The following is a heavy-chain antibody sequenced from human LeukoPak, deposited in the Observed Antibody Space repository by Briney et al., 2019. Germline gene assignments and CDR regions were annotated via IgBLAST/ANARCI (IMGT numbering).Heavy chain of an antibody. J-gene: IGHJ4*02. V-gene: IGHV1-2*02. Sequence: GASVKVSCKASGYTFTGYYMHWVRQAPGQGLEWMGWINPNSGGTNYAQKFQGRVTMTRDTSISTAYMELSRLRSDDTAVYYCARDKVLMVYAYASYYFDYWGQGTLVTVSS. CDR3: ARDKVLMVYAYASYYFDY. CDR1: GYTFTGYY. CDR2: INPNSGGT. D-gene: IGHD2-8*01.